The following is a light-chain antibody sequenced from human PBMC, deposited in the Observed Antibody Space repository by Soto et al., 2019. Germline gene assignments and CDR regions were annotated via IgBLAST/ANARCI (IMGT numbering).Light chain of an antibody. CDR1: QSIRSH. V-gene: IGKV1-39*01. CDR3: QQSHSALLT. J-gene: IGKJ4*01. Sequence: QMTQSPSSLFASVGDRVTITCRASQSIRSHLNWYQQKVGQTPRLLIYAASTLQSEVPPRFSGSGSGTEFTLTISGLQREDFATYYCQQSHSALLTFGGGTKIQI. CDR2: AAS.